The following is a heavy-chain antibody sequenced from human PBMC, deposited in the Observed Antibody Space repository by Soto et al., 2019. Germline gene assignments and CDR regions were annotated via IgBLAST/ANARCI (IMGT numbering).Heavy chain of an antibody. J-gene: IGHJ4*02. Sequence: GGSLRLSCAASGFTFSNYAMTWVRQAPGKGLEWVSAISGSGGSTYYADSVKGRFTISRDNSKNTLFLQMNSLRAEDTAVYYCAKDLLPQPYYYDSSCVFWGQGTLVTVSS. D-gene: IGHD3-22*01. V-gene: IGHV3-23*01. CDR1: GFTFSNYA. CDR2: ISGSGGST. CDR3: AKDLLPQPYYYDSSCVF.